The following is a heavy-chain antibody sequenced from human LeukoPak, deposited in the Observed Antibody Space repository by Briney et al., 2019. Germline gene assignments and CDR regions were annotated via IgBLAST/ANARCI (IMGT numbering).Heavy chain of an antibody. Sequence: ASVKVSCKASGYAFTSYGISWVRQAPGQGLEWMGLISAYNGNTNYAQKLQGRVTMTTDTSTSTAYMELRSLRSDGTAVYYCARVRNTKQWLVCPGGYWGQGTLVTVSS. CDR3: ARVRNTKQWLVCPGGY. D-gene: IGHD6-19*01. V-gene: IGHV1-18*01. CDR2: ISAYNGNT. CDR1: GYAFTSYG. J-gene: IGHJ4*02.